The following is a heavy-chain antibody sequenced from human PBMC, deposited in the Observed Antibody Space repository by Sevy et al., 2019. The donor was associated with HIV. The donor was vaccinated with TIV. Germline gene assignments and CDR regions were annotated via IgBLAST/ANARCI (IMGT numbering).Heavy chain of an antibody. D-gene: IGHD2-8*02. CDR1: GGSINSHA. V-gene: IGHV1-69*13. CDR3: AGDSGGSMLNTRNCFDP. J-gene: IGHJ5*02. Sequence: ASVKVSCKTSGGSINSHAIVWVRQAPGQGLEWMGGIIPIFGTTTYAQRFQGRVTITADGLSNTVYLELRSLRSEDTAAYYCAGDSGGSMLNTRNCFDPWGQGTLVTVSS. CDR2: IIPIFGTT.